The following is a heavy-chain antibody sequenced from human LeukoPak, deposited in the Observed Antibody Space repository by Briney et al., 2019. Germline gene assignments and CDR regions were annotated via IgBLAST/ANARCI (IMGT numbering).Heavy chain of an antibody. V-gene: IGHV4-34*01. CDR1: GGSFSGYY. Sequence: SETLSLICAVYGGSFSGYYWSWIRQPPGKGLEWIGEINHSGSTNYNPSLKSRVTISVDTSKNQFSLKLSSVTAADTAVYYCARGRYCSSTSCYTSYYYYGMDVWGQGTTVTVSS. CDR3: ARGRYCSSTSCYTSYYYYGMDV. CDR2: INHSGST. J-gene: IGHJ6*02. D-gene: IGHD2-2*02.